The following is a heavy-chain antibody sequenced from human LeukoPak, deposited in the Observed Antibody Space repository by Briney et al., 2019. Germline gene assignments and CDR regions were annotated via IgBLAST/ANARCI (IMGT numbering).Heavy chain of an antibody. CDR1: GFTFGDYA. D-gene: IGHD3-10*01. CDR3: TRTVEHGVIGGYYYYYGMDV. CDR2: IRSKAYGGTT. Sequence: GGSLRLSCTASGFTFGDYAMSWVRQAPGKGLEWVGFIRSKAYGGTTEYAASVKGRFTISRDDSKSIAYLQMSSLKTEDTAVYYCTRTVEHGVIGGYYYYYGMDVWGQGTTVTVSS. J-gene: IGHJ6*02. V-gene: IGHV3-49*04.